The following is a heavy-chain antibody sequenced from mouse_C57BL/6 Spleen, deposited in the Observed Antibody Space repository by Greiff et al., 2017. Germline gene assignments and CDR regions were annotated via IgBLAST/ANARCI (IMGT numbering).Heavy chain of an antibody. V-gene: IGHV1-64*01. Sequence: QVQLQQPGAELVKPGASVKLSCKASGYTFTSYWMHWVKQRPGPGLEWIGMIHPNSGSTNYNEKFKSKATLTVDKSSSTAYMQLSSLTSEDSAVYYGARGDYYGRSYGDYWGQGTTLTVSS. J-gene: IGHJ2*01. D-gene: IGHD1-1*01. CDR3: ARGDYYGRSYGDY. CDR2: IHPNSGST. CDR1: GYTFTSYW.